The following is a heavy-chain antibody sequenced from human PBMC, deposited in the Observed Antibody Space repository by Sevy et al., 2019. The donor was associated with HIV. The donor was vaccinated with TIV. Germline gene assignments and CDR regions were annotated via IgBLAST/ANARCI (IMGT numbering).Heavy chain of an antibody. Sequence: ASVKVSCKASGYTFTSYAMHWVRQAPGQRLEWMGWINAGNGNKKYSQKFQGRVTITRDTSTSTVYMELSSLRSEDTAVYYCARGAIVVVVAAKIWFDPWGQGTLVTVSS. V-gene: IGHV1-3*01. CDR1: GYTFTSYA. CDR3: ARGAIVVVVAAKIWFDP. J-gene: IGHJ5*02. CDR2: INAGNGNK. D-gene: IGHD2-15*01.